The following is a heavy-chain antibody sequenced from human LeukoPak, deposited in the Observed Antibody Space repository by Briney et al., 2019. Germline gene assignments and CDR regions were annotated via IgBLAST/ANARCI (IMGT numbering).Heavy chain of an antibody. D-gene: IGHD7-27*01. CDR2: IYYSGST. J-gene: IGHJ4*02. V-gene: IGHV4-59*01. CDR1: GGSISSYY. CDR3: ARWALTGDFDY. Sequence: PSETLSLTCTVSGGSISSYYWSWIRQPLGKGLEWIGYIYYSGSTNYNPSLKSRVTISVDTSKNQFSLKLSSVTAADTAVYYCARWALTGDFDYWGQGTLVTVSS.